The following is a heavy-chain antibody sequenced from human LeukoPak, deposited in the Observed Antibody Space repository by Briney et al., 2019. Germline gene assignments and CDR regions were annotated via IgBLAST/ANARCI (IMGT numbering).Heavy chain of an antibody. CDR2: IYSGGST. J-gene: IGHJ4*02. D-gene: IGHD2-21*01. CDR3: ARDPYGGNWFDY. CDR1: GFTVSSNY. V-gene: IGHV3-66*01. Sequence: GGSLRLSCAASGFTVSSNYMSWVRQAPGRGLEWVSVIYSGGSTDYADSVKGRFTISRDNSKNTLYLQMNSLRAEDTAVYYCARDPYGGNWFDYWGQGTLVTVSS.